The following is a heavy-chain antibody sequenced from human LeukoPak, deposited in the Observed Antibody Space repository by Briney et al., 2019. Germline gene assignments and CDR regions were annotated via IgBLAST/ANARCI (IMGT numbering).Heavy chain of an antibody. CDR2: ISYDGSNK. CDR3: ARGPWFGELFTLDY. D-gene: IGHD3-10*01. CDR1: GFTFNSYA. Sequence: GGSLRLSCAASGFTFNSYAMHWVRQAPGKGLEWVAVISYDGSNKYYADSVKGRFTISRDNSKNTLYLQMNSLRAEDTAVYYCARGPWFGELFTLDYWGQGTLVTVSS. J-gene: IGHJ4*02. V-gene: IGHV3-30*04.